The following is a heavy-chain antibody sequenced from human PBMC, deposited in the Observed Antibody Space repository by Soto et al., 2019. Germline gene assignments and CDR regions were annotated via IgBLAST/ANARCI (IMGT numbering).Heavy chain of an antibody. CDR3: ARDRREVAWELLRYPWFDP. CDR2: IIPIFGTA. Sequence: SVKLSCKASGGTFSSYAISWVRQAPGQGLEWMGGIIPIFGTANYAQKFQGRVTITADESKNQFSLQLNSVTPEDTAVYYCARDRREVAWELLRYPWFDPWGQGTLVTVSS. V-gene: IGHV1-69*01. D-gene: IGHD1-26*01. J-gene: IGHJ5*02. CDR1: GGTFSSYA.